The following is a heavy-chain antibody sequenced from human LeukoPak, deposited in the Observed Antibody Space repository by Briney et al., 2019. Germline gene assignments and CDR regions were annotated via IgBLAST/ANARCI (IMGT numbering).Heavy chain of an antibody. V-gene: IGHV4-34*01. CDR1: GGSFSGYY. J-gene: IGHJ5*02. D-gene: IGHD3-10*01. Sequence: SETLSLTCAVYGGSFSGYYWSWIRQPPGKGLEWIGEINHSGSTNYNPSLKSRVTISVDTSKNQFSLKLSSATAADTAVYYCARWRKVRGVINVGWFWFDPWGQGTLVTVSS. CDR2: INHSGST. CDR3: ARWRKVRGVINVGWFWFDP.